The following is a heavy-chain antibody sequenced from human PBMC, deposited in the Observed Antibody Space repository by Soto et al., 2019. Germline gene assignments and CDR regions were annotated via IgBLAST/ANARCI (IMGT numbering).Heavy chain of an antibody. V-gene: IGHV1-69*01. CDR2: IIPLFGTP. Sequence: QVQLVQSGAEVKKPGSSLKVSCKTSGASFSTSGISWVRQAPGQGLEWMGGIIPLFGTPKYARKFQGRVSITADESATTVYMELSSLSSDDTAVYYCAGASSAVCGGGSCDRLDSSFDSWGQGSLVIVSS. CDR3: AGASSAVCGGGSCDRLDSSFDS. CDR1: GASFSTSG. D-gene: IGHD2-21*01. J-gene: IGHJ5*01.